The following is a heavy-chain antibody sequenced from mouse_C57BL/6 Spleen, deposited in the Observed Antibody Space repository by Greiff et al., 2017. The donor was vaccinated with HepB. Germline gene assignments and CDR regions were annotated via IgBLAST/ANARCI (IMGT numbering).Heavy chain of an antibody. CDR2: IDPETGGT. Sequence: QVQLQQSGAELVRPGASVTLSCKASGYTFTDYEMHWVKQTPVHGLEWIGAIDPETGGTAYNQKFKGKAILTADKSSSTAYMELRSLTSEDSAVYYCTHYYGSSSDYWGQGTTLTVSS. V-gene: IGHV1-15*01. CDR3: THYYGSSSDY. CDR1: GYTFTDYE. D-gene: IGHD1-1*01. J-gene: IGHJ2*01.